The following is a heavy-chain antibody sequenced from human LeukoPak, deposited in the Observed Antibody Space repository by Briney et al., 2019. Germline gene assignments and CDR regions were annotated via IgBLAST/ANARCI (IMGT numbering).Heavy chain of an antibody. CDR1: GFTVSSNY. D-gene: IGHD6-19*01. CDR3: ATMSSGWQKWFDP. V-gene: IGHV3-53*01. CDR2: IYSGGST. Sequence: PGGSLRLSCAASGFTVSSNYMSWVRQAPGKGLEWVSVIYSGGSTYYADSVKGRFTISRDNSKNTLYLQMNSLRAGDTAVYYCATMSSGWQKWFDPWGQGTLVTVSS. J-gene: IGHJ5*02.